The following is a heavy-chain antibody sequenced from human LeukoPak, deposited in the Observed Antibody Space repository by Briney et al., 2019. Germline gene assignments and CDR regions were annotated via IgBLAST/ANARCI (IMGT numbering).Heavy chain of an antibody. CDR3: ARLGSYHDF. D-gene: IGHD1-26*01. CDR1: GASISNYY. J-gene: IGHJ4*02. V-gene: IGHV4-4*09. Sequence: SETLSLTCTVSGASISNYYWSWIRQTPEKGLEWMGHIHTSGASRYSPSLESRLTLSIDTSRNHLSLKLTSVTAADTAVYFCARLGSYHDFWGQGALVTDSS. CDR2: IHTSGAS.